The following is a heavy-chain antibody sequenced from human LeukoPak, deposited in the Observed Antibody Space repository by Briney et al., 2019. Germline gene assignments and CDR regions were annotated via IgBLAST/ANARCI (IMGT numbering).Heavy chain of an antibody. CDR3: ARSGRFGELFPFDY. Sequence: PGGSLRLSCAASGFTFSSYDMYWVRQGTGKGLEWVSGIGTAGDTYYPGSVKGRFTISRDNAKNSLYVQMNSLRAGDTAVYYCARSGRFGELFPFDYWGQGTLVTVSS. CDR1: GFTFSSYD. V-gene: IGHV3-13*01. D-gene: IGHD3-10*01. CDR2: IGTAGDT. J-gene: IGHJ4*02.